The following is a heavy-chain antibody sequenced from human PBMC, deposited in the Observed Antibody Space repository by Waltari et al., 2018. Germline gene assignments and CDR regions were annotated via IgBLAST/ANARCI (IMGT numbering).Heavy chain of an antibody. D-gene: IGHD6-13*01. Sequence: QLQLQESGPGLVKPSENLSLTCTVSGGSVSSSSYDWGWIRQPPGKGLEWIGSIYYSGTTYYNPSLKSRVTISVDTSKNQFSLKLSSVTAAETAVYYCARLSIATPLFDYWGQGTLLTVSS. J-gene: IGHJ4*02. CDR2: IYYSGTT. CDR1: GGSVSSSSYD. CDR3: ARLSIATPLFDY. V-gene: IGHV4-39*01.